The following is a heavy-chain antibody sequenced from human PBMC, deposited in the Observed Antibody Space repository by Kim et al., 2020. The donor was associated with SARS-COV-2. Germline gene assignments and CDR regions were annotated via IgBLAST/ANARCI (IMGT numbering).Heavy chain of an antibody. V-gene: IGHV1-69*13. Sequence: SVRVSCKASGGTFSSYAISWVRQAPGQGLEWMGGIIPIFGTANYAQKFQGRVTITADESTSTAYMELSSLRSEDTAVYYCARDLSGGRTPGSFDYWGQGTLVTVSS. D-gene: IGHD2-15*01. CDR1: GGTFSSYA. CDR3: ARDLSGGRTPGSFDY. CDR2: IIPIFGTA. J-gene: IGHJ4*02.